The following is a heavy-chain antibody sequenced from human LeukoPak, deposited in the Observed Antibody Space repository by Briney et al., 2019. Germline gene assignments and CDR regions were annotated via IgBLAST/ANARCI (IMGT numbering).Heavy chain of an antibody. J-gene: IGHJ4*02. CDR1: GFTFSNDW. D-gene: IGHD3-16*01. V-gene: IGHV3-74*01. CDR2: IRFDGSST. Sequence: RGSLRLSCAASGFTFSNDWMHWVRQAPGKGLVWVSRIRFDGSSTNYADFVKGRFTISGDNARNTLYLQMNSLGDEDTAVYYCARGVRGGYYLDYWGQGSLVTVSP. CDR3: ARGVRGGYYLDY.